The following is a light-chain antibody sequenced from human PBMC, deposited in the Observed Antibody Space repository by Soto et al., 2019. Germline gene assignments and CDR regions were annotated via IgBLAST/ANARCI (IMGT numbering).Light chain of an antibody. CDR1: QSVLYSSNNKNY. J-gene: IGKJ4*01. Sequence: DIVMTQSPDSLAVSLGERATINCKSSQSVLYSSNNKNYLAWYQQKQGQPPKLLIYWASTRESGVPDRFSGSGSGTDFTLTISSLQAEDVSVYYCQHYYSTPITFGGGTKVEIK. CDR2: WAS. CDR3: QHYYSTPIT. V-gene: IGKV4-1*01.